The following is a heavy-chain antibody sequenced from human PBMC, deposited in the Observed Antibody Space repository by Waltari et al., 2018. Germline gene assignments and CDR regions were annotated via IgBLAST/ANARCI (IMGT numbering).Heavy chain of an antibody. CDR2: INHSGST. V-gene: IGHV4-34*01. J-gene: IGHJ4*02. D-gene: IGHD3-10*01. CDR1: GGSCSGYS. CDR3: ARTSREDYYGSGSYLDDY. Sequence: QVQLQQWGAGLLKPSETLSLTCAVYGGSCSGYSWSWLRQPPGKGLEWIGEINHSGSTNYNPSLKSRVTISVDTSKNQFSLKLSSVTAADTAVYYCARTSREDYYGSGSYLDDYWGQGTLVTVSS.